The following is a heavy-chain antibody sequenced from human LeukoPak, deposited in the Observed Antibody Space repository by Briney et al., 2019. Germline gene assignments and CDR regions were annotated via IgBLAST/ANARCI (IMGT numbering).Heavy chain of an antibody. Sequence: SETLSLTCAVYGGSFSSYYWSWIRQPPGKGLEWIGYIYYSGSTNYNPSLKSRVTISVDTSKNQFSLKLSSVTAADTAVYYCANGEYSSSYGMDVWGQGTTVTVSS. D-gene: IGHD6-6*01. J-gene: IGHJ6*02. CDR2: IYYSGST. CDR1: GGSFSSYY. CDR3: ANGEYSSSYGMDV. V-gene: IGHV4-59*08.